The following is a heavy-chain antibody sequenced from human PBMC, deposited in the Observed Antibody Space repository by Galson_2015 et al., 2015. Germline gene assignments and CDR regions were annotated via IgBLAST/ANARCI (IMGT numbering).Heavy chain of an antibody. Sequence: YWSWIRQPPGKGLEWIASINYSGNTYSNPSLKSRVTIVVDTSKNQFSLNLTSVTAADTAVYYCATLDAKYFYDSSGYSQLTFWGQGTLVTVSS. D-gene: IGHD3-22*01. J-gene: IGHJ4*02. CDR2: INYSGNT. CDR3: ATLDAKYFYDSSGYSQLTF. V-gene: IGHV4-39*01. CDR1: Y.